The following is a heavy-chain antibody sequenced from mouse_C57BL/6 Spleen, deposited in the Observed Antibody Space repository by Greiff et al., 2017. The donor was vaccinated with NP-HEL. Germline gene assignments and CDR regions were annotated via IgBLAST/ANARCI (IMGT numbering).Heavy chain of an antibody. CDR1: GYTFTDYY. Sequence: VQLQQSGPELVKPGASVKISCKASGYTFTDYYMNWVKQSHGKSLEWIGDINPNNGGTSYNQKFKGKATLTVDKSSSTAYMELRSLTSEDSAVYYCARGGGDYYYGSSYVSWYFDVWGTGTTVTVSS. J-gene: IGHJ1*03. D-gene: IGHD1-1*01. CDR3: ARGGGDYYYGSSYVSWYFDV. CDR2: INPNNGGT. V-gene: IGHV1-26*01.